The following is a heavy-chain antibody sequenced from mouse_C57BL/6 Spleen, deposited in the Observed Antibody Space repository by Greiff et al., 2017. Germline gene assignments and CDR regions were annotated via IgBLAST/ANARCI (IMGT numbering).Heavy chain of an antibody. V-gene: IGHV5-17*01. CDR2: ISSGSSTI. Sequence: EVKLVESGGGLVKPGGSLKFSCAASGFTFSDSGMHWVRQAPAKGLEWVAYISSGSSTIYYADTVKGRFTISRDNAQNTLFLQMTSLRSEDTAMYYCARSETYWYFDVWGTGTTVTGSS. CDR3: ARSETYWYFDV. CDR1: GFTFSDSG. J-gene: IGHJ1*03.